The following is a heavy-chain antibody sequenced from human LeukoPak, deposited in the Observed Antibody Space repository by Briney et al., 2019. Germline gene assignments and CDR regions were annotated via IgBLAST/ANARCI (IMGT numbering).Heavy chain of an antibody. CDR1: GYSISSGYY. J-gene: IGHJ3*02. V-gene: IGHV4-38-2*01. CDR3: ASRDMGWAFDI. D-gene: IGHD2-15*01. Sequence: SETLSLTCAVPGYSISSGYYWGWIRQPPGKGLEWIGRIYTSGSTNYNPSLKSRVTMSVDTSKNQFSLKLSSVTAADTAVYYCASRDMGWAFDIWGQGTMVTVSS. CDR2: IYTSGST.